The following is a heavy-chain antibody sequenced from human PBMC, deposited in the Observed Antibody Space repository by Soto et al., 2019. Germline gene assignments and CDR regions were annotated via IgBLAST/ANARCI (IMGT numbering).Heavy chain of an antibody. CDR2: VSYSGST. V-gene: IGHV4-59*02. D-gene: IGHD6-19*01. CDR1: GGSVSSYY. J-gene: IGHJ4*02. Sequence: PSETLSLTCTVSGGSVSSYYWSWIRQPPGKGLEWIGCVSYSGSTNYNPSLKSRVTISSDTSKNQFSLKLSSVTAADAAVYYCARSTLAGAGKPYYFDYWGQGTLVTVSS. CDR3: ARSTLAGAGKPYYFDY.